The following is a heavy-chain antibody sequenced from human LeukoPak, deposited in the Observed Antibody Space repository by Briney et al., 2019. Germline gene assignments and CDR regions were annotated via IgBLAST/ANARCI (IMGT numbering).Heavy chain of an antibody. J-gene: IGHJ4*02. CDR2: IRYDGSNE. CDR3: AKDWDFYGSGNFYTCIDY. V-gene: IGHV3-30*02. D-gene: IGHD3-10*01. Sequence: GGSLRLSCAASGSTFSSYGMHWVRQAPGKGLEWVAFIRYDGSNEYYEDSVKGRFTISRDNSKNTLYLQMNSLRAEDTAVYLCAKDWDFYGSGNFYTCIDYWGQGTLVTVSS. CDR1: GSTFSSYG.